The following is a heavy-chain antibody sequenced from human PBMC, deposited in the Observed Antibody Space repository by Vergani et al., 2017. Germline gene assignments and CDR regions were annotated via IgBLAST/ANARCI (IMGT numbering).Heavy chain of an antibody. D-gene: IGHD6-19*01. CDR3: ARGRQWRITAYLCGMDV. CDR1: GYTFTNYP. J-gene: IGHJ6*02. Sequence: QVQLLQSGSELKKPGASVRISCEDSGYTFTNYPPIWVRQAPGQGLEFMGWINTNSGNPTYAPGFTGRFVFSLDTSVSTAYLQISGLKAEDSAVYYCARGRQWRITAYLCGMDVWGQGTTVTVSS. CDR2: INTNSGNP. V-gene: IGHV7-4-1*02.